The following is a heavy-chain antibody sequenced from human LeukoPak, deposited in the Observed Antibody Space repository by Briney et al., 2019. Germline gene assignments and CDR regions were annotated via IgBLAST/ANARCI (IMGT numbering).Heavy chain of an antibody. V-gene: IGHV5-51*01. CDR3: ARRGYCSGGSCYQSNYYYYGMDV. J-gene: IGHJ6*02. Sequence: GESLKISCQGSGYSFTSYWIGWVRQMPGKGLEWMGIIYPGDSDTRYSPSFQGQVTISADKSISTAYPQWSSLKASDTAMYYCARRGYCSGGSCYQSNYYYYGMDVWGQGTTVTVSS. D-gene: IGHD2-15*01. CDR1: GYSFTSYW. CDR2: IYPGDSDT.